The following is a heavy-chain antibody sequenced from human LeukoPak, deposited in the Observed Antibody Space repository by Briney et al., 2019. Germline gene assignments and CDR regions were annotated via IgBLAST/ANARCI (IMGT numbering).Heavy chain of an antibody. V-gene: IGHV3-7*01. CDR3: ARNLAYNAFGI. D-gene: IGHD1-1*01. J-gene: IGHJ3*02. CDR2: IKEDGSQK. Sequence: PGGSLRLSCAASRFTFSSSWMTWVRQPLGKGLEYVANIKEDGSQKYYEDSVKGRFTISRDNVKNSLYLQMDSLRAEDTAVYFCARNLAYNAFGIWGQGTVVTVSS. CDR1: RFTFSSSW.